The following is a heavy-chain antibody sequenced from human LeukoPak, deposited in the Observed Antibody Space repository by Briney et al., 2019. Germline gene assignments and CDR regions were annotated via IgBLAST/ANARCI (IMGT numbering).Heavy chain of an antibody. CDR3: ARDGLYCSGGSCQNWFDP. CDR2: INAGNGNT. Sequence: ASVKVSCKASGFTFTSHDYNWVRQATGQRLEWMGWINAGNGNTKYSQKFQGRVTITRDTSASTAYMELSSLTSEDTAVYYCARDGLYCSGGSCQNWFDPWGQGTLVTVSS. CDR1: GFTFTSHD. D-gene: IGHD2-15*01. J-gene: IGHJ5*02. V-gene: IGHV1-3*01.